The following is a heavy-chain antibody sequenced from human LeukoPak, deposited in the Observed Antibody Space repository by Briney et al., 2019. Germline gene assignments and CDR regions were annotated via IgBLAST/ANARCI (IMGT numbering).Heavy chain of an antibody. J-gene: IGHJ3*02. D-gene: IGHD3-10*01. CDR2: IKQDGSEK. CDR3: ARDLMVRGLDAFGI. V-gene: IGHV3-7*01. CDR1: GFTFSSYW. Sequence: PGGSLRLSCAASGFTFSSYWMSWVRQAPGKGLEWVANIKQDGSEKYYVDSVKGRFTISRDNAKNSLYLQMNSLRAEDTAVYYCARDLMVRGLDAFGIWGQGTMVTVSS.